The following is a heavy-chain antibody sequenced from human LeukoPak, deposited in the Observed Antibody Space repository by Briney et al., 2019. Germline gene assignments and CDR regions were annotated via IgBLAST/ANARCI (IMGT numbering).Heavy chain of an antibody. CDR2: ISSSSSYI. V-gene: IGHV3-21*04. CDR1: GFTFSSYS. J-gene: IGHJ3*02. Sequence: GRSLRLSCAASGFTFSSYSMNWVRQAPGKGLELVSSISSSSSYIYYADSVKGRFTISRDNAKNTLYLQMNSLRAEDTAVYYCAKDRGVRSDIWGQGTMVTVSS. D-gene: IGHD4-17*01. CDR3: AKDRGVRSDI.